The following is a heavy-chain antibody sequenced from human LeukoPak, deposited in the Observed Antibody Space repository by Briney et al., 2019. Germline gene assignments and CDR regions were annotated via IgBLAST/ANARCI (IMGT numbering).Heavy chain of an antibody. D-gene: IGHD5-18*01. CDR2: ISNSGSTI. V-gene: IGHV3-11*04. CDR3: ARHTAMVAIDY. J-gene: IGHJ4*02. Sequence: GGSLRLSCAASGFTFSDYYMSWIRQAPGKGLEWVSYISNSGSTIYYADSVKGRFTISRDNAKNSLYLQMNSLRAEDTAVYYCARHTAMVAIDYWGQGTLVTVSS. CDR1: GFTFSDYY.